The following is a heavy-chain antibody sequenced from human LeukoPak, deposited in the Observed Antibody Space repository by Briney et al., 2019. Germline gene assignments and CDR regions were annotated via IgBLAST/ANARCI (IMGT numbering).Heavy chain of an antibody. J-gene: IGHJ3*02. D-gene: IGHD5/OR15-5a*01. V-gene: IGHV1-2*02. CDR2: INPSNGAA. CDR3: ARDGILSTKNAFDI. CDR1: RYTFTDYY. Sequence: GASVTDSSKASRYTFTDYYIHWVRQAPGQGLECMGWINPSNGAATYAPKFHGRLTMNRDTSTSTAYMELSSLGSDDTAVYFCARDGILSTKNAFDIWGQGTMVTVSS.